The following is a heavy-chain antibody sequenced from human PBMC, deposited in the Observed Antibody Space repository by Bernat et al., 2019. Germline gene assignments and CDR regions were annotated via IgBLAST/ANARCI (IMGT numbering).Heavy chain of an antibody. Sequence: EVQLVESGGGLVKPGGSLRLSCAASGFTFSNAWMSWVRQAPGKGLEWVGRIKSKTDGGTTDYAAPVKGRFTISRDDSKNTLYLQMNSLKTEDTAVYYCTTVTPVVIVMAWYWGQGTLVTVSS. D-gene: IGHD2-21*01. CDR1: GFTFSNAW. V-gene: IGHV3-15*01. CDR2: IKSKTDGGTT. CDR3: TTVTPVVIVMAWY. J-gene: IGHJ4*02.